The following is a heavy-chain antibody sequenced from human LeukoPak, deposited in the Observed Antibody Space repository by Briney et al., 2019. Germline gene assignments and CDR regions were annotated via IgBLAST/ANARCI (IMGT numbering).Heavy chain of an antibody. Sequence: GGALPLTCPATGCTFSSYSLNWLGQPPCKGLAWVSSISSSNSSIYYADSVKGRFTISRDNAKNSMYLQMNSLRAEDTAVYYCARDELPDTAMVYYYYGMGVWGQGTTVTVSS. J-gene: IGHJ6*02. D-gene: IGHD5-18*01. CDR1: GCTFSSYS. CDR2: ISSSNSSI. CDR3: ARDELPDTAMVYYYYGMGV. V-gene: IGHV3-21*01.